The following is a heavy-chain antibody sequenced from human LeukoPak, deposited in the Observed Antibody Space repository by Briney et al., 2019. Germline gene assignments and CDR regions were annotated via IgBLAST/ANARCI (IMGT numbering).Heavy chain of an antibody. CDR1: GFTFSSYS. CDR2: ISSSSSYI. V-gene: IGHV3-21*01. D-gene: IGHD4-17*01. Sequence: SGGSLRLSCAASGFTFSSYSMNWARQAPGKGLEWVSSISSSSSYIYYADSVKGRFTISRDNAKNSLYLQMNSLRAEDTAVYYCARDLYGDPKSRGYWGQGTLVTVSS. J-gene: IGHJ4*02. CDR3: ARDLYGDPKSRGY.